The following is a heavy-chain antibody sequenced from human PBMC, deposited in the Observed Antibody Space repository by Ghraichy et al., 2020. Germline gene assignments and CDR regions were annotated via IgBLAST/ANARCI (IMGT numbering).Heavy chain of an antibody. CDR2: TSNSGSTI. V-gene: IGHV3-11*01. D-gene: IGHD2-15*01. J-gene: IGHJ6*02. CDR1: GFKFSDYY. Sequence: GGSLRLSCAASGFKFSDYYMSWIRQAPGKGLEWVSYTSNSGSTIYYADSVKRRFTISRDNAKNSLYLQMKRLRAEDTAVYYCATLLPPARSLYYYYGMDVWGQGTTVTVSS. CDR3: ATLLPPARSLYYYYGMDV.